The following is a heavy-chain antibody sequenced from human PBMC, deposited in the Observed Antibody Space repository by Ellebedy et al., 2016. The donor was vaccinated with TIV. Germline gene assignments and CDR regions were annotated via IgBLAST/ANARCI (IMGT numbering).Heavy chain of an antibody. Sequence: ASVKVSCKASGYTFSDYGISWVRQAPGQGLEWMGWINPKSGDTKYAQKFQGRVTMTRDTSINTAYMELTSLRSDDTAVYFCVREEIHGNYAAPPHYWGQGTLVTVSS. CDR3: VREEIHGNYAAPPHY. CDR1: GYTFSDYG. J-gene: IGHJ4*02. V-gene: IGHV1-2*02. D-gene: IGHD3-16*01. CDR2: INPKSGDT.